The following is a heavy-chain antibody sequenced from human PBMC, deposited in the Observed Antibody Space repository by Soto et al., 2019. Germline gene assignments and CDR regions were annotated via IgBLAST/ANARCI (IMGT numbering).Heavy chain of an antibody. Sequence: GASVKVSCKASGYTFTYRYLHWVRQAPGQALEWMGWITPFNGNTNYAQKFQDRVTITRDRSMSTAYMELSSLRSEDTAMYYCVVGSTSCYGCYFDYWGQGTLVTVSS. V-gene: IGHV1-45*02. CDR2: ITPFNGNT. D-gene: IGHD2-2*01. CDR3: VVGSTSCYGCYFDY. CDR1: GYTFTYRY. J-gene: IGHJ4*02.